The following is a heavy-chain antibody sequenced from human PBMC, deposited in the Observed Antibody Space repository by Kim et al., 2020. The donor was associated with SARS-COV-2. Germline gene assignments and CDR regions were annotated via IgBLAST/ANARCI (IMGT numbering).Heavy chain of an antibody. CDR3: ANGGSGLGGMNV. CDR1: GDCVSSNNAA. D-gene: IGHD3-16*01. Sequence: SQTLSLTCAISGDCVSSNNAAWNWIRQSPSRGLEWLGRTYYRSKWFNDYALSVKSRITINPDTSKNHFSLQLSSVTPEDTAVYYCANGGSGLGGMNVWGQGTTVTVSS. CDR2: TYYRSKWFN. V-gene: IGHV6-1*01. J-gene: IGHJ6*02.